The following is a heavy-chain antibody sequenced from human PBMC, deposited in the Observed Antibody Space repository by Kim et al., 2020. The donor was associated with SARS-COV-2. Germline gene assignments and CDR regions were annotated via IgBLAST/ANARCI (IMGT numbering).Heavy chain of an antibody. CDR2: ISYDGSNK. V-gene: IGHV3-30*04. D-gene: IGHD1-1*01. CDR3: ASDTKNFDY. Sequence: GGTLRLSCAASGFTFSSYAMHWVRQAPGKGLEWVAVISYDGSNKYYADSVKGRFTISRYNSKNTLYLQMNSLRADDTAVYYCASDTKNFDYSGQRTLVTV. J-gene: IGHJ4*02. CDR1: GFTFSSYA.